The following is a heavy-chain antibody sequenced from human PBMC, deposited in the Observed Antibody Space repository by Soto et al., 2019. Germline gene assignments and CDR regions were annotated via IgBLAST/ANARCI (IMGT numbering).Heavy chain of an antibody. V-gene: IGHV4-30-2*01. J-gene: IGHJ4*02. Sequence: ASETLSLTCAVSGGSISSGGYSWSWIRQPPGKGLEWIGYIYHSGSTYYNPSLKSRVTISVDRSKNQFSLKLSSVTAADTAVYYCASDPGYSYGYNWGQGTLVTVSS. D-gene: IGHD5-18*01. CDR1: GGSISSGGYS. CDR2: IYHSGST. CDR3: ASDPGYSYGYN.